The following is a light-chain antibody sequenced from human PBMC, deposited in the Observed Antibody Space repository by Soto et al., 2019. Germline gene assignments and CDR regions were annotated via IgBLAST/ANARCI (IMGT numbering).Light chain of an antibody. Sequence: QLVLTQSPSVSASLGASVKLTCTLTSGHSSFAVTWHQQQPEMGPRFLIKLNSDGTYTKPEGIPDRFSGSSSGAERYLTIASLHSEDEADYYCQTWGSGIQVFGGGTKVTVL. CDR1: SGHSSFA. CDR2: LNSDGTY. V-gene: IGLV4-69*01. CDR3: QTWGSGIQV. J-gene: IGLJ2*01.